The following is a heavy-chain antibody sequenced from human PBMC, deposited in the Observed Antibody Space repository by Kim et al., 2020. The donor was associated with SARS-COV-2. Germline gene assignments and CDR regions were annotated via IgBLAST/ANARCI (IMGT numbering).Heavy chain of an antibody. Sequence: GGSLRLSCATSGFTFNSYVFHWVRQAPGKGLEWMAVISYDGSIKYYADSVKGRFTISRDNSKNKLYLQMNSLRAEDTAVYYCSKDVYCSGSNCPTGIDYWGQGTRVTVSS. V-gene: IGHV3-30*18. CDR2: ISYDGSIK. CDR3: SKDVYCSGSNCPTGIDY. J-gene: IGHJ4*02. CDR1: GFTFNSYV. D-gene: IGHD2-15*01.